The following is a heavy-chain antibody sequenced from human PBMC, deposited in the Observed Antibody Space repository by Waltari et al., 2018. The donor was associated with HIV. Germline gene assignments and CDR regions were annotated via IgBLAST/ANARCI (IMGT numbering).Heavy chain of an antibody. Sequence: QLQLQESGPGLVKPSETLSLTCTVSGGSISSSSSYWGWIRQPPGKGLEWLGSFSYSGSTYYNPSLKSQVTISVDTSKNQFSLKLSSVTAADTAVYYCARRAGNCGGDCYYYYYYGMDVWGQGTTVTVSS. D-gene: IGHD2-21*01. CDR1: GGSISSSSSY. V-gene: IGHV4-39*01. CDR3: ARRAGNCGGDCYYYYYYGMDV. CDR2: FSYSGST. J-gene: IGHJ6*02.